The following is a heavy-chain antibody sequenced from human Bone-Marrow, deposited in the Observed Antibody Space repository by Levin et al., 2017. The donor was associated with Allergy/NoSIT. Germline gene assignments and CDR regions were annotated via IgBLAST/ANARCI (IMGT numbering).Heavy chain of an antibody. V-gene: IGHV3-30-3*01. Sequence: LGESLKISCAASGFTFSSYAMHWVRQAPGKGLEWVAVISYDGSNKYYADSVKGRFTISRDNSKNTLYLQMNSLRAEDTAVYYCARATGITMVRGVIINPTYNWFDPWGQGTLVTVSS. CDR3: ARATGITMVRGVIINPTYNWFDP. CDR2: ISYDGSNK. J-gene: IGHJ5*02. D-gene: IGHD3-10*01. CDR1: GFTFSSYA.